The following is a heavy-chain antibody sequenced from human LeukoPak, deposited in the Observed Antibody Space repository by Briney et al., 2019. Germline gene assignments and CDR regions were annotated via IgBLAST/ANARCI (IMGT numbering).Heavy chain of an antibody. CDR1: GGSISSGGYY. V-gene: IGHV4-31*03. CDR3: ARGEVTARQVGY. CDR2: IYYSGST. J-gene: IGHJ4*02. D-gene: IGHD2-21*02. Sequence: SETLSLTCTVSGGSISSGGYYWSWIRQHPGQGLEWVGYIYYSGSTYYNPSLKSRVTISVDTSKNQFSLKLSSVTAADTAVYYCARGEVTARQVGYWGQGTLVTVSS.